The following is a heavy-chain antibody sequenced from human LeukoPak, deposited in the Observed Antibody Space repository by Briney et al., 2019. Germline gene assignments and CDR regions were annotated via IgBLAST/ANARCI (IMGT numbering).Heavy chain of an antibody. CDR3: ARDPSNSSGWRTWFDP. D-gene: IGHD6-19*01. V-gene: IGHV1-8*01. CDR2: MNPNSGNT. CDR1: GYTFTSYD. J-gene: IGHJ5*02. Sequence: GASVKVSCKASGYTFTSYDINWVRQATGQGLEWMGWMNPNSGNTGYAQKFQGRVTMTRNTSISTAYMELSSLRSEDTAVYYCARDPSNSSGWRTWFDPWGQGTLVTVSS.